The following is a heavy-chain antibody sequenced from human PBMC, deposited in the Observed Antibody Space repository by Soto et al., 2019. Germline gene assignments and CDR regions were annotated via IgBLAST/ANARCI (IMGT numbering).Heavy chain of an antibody. D-gene: IGHD3-22*01. J-gene: IGHJ5*02. CDR1: GGSISSGNNY. CDR2: IYYSGST. Sequence: QVQLQESGPGLVKPSQTLTLTCTVSGGSISSGNNYWSWIRQHPGKGLEWIGYIYYSGSTYYNPSLKSRVTISVDTSKNQFSLKLSSVTAADTAVYYCARTSYDSSGTAADPWGQGTLVTVSS. CDR3: ARTSYDSSGTAADP. V-gene: IGHV4-31*03.